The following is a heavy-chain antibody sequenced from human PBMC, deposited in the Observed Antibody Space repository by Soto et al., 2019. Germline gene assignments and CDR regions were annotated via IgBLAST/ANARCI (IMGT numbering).Heavy chain of an antibody. CDR1: GGSFSDFA. D-gene: IGHD2-15*01. CDR3: ARGSIVAVPAALSSYNDYTNYRFDS. CDR2: IIPMFAAT. Sequence: QVQLAQSGAEMTKPGSSVKVSCRASGGSFSDFAFSWVRQAPGQGLEWMGGIIPMFAATKYAQRLQDRVTITADESKNTAYLALNSLTSEDTAIYYCARGSIVAVPAALSSYNDYTNYRFDSWGQGTLVTVSS. V-gene: IGHV1-69*01. J-gene: IGHJ4*02.